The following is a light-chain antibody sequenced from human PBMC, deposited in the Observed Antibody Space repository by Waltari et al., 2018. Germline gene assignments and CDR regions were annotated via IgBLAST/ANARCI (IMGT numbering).Light chain of an antibody. CDR1: QSLLYSDGKTY. Sequence: DVVMTQSPLSLPVTLGRAASISCRSSQSLLYSDGKTYLSWFQQRPGQSPRRLIYKVSARDSGVPDRFDGSGSGTEFALHINRVEADDVGVYYCMQGTHWPWTFGPGTKVDIK. CDR2: KVS. CDR3: MQGTHWPWT. V-gene: IGKV2-30*01. J-gene: IGKJ3*01.